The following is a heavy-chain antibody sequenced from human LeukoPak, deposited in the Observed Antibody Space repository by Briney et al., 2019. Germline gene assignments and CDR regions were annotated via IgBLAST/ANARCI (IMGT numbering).Heavy chain of an antibody. Sequence: PGGSLRLSCSASGFAVNDYYMSWIRQTPGKGLEWISYISSSAVTIYYADSVKGRFTLSRDNAKNSLYLQMNSLRAADSAVYYCARAGVVVTNRGRFGFWGQGALVTVSS. D-gene: IGHD2-21*01. J-gene: IGHJ4*02. CDR3: ARAGVVVTNRGRFGF. V-gene: IGHV3-11*01. CDR2: ISSSAVTI. CDR1: GFAVNDYY.